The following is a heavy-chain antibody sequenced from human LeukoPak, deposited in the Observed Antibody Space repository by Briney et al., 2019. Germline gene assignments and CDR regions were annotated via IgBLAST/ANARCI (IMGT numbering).Heavy chain of an antibody. CDR1: GFTFSDYY. Sequence: GGSLRLSCAASGFTFSDYYMSWIRQAPGKGLEWVSYISSSSSYTNYADSVKGRFTISRDNAKNSLYLQMNSLRAEDTAVYYCARIPYSSLGWFDPWGQGTLVTVSS. D-gene: IGHD6-6*01. V-gene: IGHV3-11*06. J-gene: IGHJ5*02. CDR2: ISSSSSYT. CDR3: ARIPYSSLGWFDP.